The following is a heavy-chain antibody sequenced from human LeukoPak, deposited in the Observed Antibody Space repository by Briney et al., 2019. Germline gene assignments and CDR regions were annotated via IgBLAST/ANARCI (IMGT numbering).Heavy chain of an antibody. CDR2: ISSRSITI. CDR1: GFTFSDYY. CDR3: ERLKAGF. V-gene: IGHV3-11*01. Sequence: RGSPRLSCAASGFTFSDYYMSWIPHAPGEGLEWVAYISSRSITIHYADSVRGRFTISRDNAKRSVYLQKNSLGAEDTAIYYCERLKAGFWGQGTLVTVSS. J-gene: IGHJ4*02.